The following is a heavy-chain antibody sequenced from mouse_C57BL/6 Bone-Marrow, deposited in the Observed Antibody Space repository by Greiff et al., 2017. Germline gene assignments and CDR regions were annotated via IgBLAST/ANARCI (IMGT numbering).Heavy chain of an antibody. D-gene: IGHD2-4*01. CDR1: GYTFTSYW. Sequence: VQLQQPGAELVKPGASVKLSCKASGYTFTSYWMHWVKQRPGQGLEWIGMIHPNSGSTNYNEKFKSKATLTVDKSSSTAYMQLSSLTSEDSAVYYCARSGDYAWFAYWGQGTLVTVYA. CDR3: ARSGDYAWFAY. J-gene: IGHJ3*01. CDR2: IHPNSGST. V-gene: IGHV1-64*01.